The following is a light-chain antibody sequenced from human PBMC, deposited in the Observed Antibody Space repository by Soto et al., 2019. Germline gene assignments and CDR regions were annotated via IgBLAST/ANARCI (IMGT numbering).Light chain of an antibody. CDR2: GAS. Sequence: EIVLTQSPGTLSLSPGERATFSCGASQTVTSNYLAWYQQKPGQAPRLLIFGASIRVTGIPDRFSGSGSGTDFTLTISSLEPEDFAVYYCQQRSNWPPITFGQGTRLEIK. V-gene: IGKV3D-20*02. CDR1: QTVTSNY. J-gene: IGKJ5*01. CDR3: QQRSNWPPIT.